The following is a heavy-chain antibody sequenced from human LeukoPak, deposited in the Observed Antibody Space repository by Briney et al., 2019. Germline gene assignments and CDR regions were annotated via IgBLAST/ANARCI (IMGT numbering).Heavy chain of an antibody. J-gene: IGHJ6*01. CDR3: AKMKGHPLPKYYMDV. V-gene: IGHV3-23*01. CDR1: GFTFSSYA. Sequence: GGSLRLSCAASGFTFSSYAMSWARQAPGKGLEWVSGIIDSGESTYYANFAKGRFTISRDNSNNTLYLQMNSLRAEDTAVYYCAKMKGHPLPKYYMDVWGQGTTVTVSS. D-gene: IGHD1-26*01. CDR2: IIDSGEST.